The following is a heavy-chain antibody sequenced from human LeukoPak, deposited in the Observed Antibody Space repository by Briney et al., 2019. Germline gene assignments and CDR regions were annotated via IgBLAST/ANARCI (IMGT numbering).Heavy chain of an antibody. D-gene: IGHD5-24*01. CDR3: ARETSWRYFDY. Sequence: SETLSLTCAVYGGSFSGYYWSWIRQPPGKGLEWIGYIYHIGSSSYNPSLNSRVTMSIDTSTNQFSLRLSSVTAADTAIYYCARETSWRYFDYWGQGILVTVSS. J-gene: IGHJ4*02. CDR2: IYHIGSS. CDR1: GGSFSGYY. V-gene: IGHV4-59*01.